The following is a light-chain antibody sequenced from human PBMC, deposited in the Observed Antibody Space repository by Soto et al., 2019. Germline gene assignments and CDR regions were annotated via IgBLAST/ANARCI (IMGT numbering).Light chain of an antibody. CDR3: SSYTSSSIVV. CDR2: EVS. Sequence: QSALTQPASVSGSTGQSITISCTGTSSDVGGYNYVSWYQQHPGKATKLMIYEVSNRPSGVSNRFSGSKSGNTASLTISGLQAEDEADYYCSSYTSSSIVVFGGGTKLTVL. J-gene: IGLJ2*01. V-gene: IGLV2-14*01. CDR1: SSDVGGYNY.